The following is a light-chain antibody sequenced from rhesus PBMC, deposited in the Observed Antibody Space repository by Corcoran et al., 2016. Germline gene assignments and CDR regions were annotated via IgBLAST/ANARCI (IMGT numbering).Light chain of an antibody. Sequence: ETVVTLSPATLSLSPGERATLSCRASQSVGSYLAWYKQKPGQAPGLLIYGATSRATGVPDRFSGRGSGPDFPLPISSLEPEVVRVYYCQQSSNLSRTFGQGTKVEIK. J-gene: IGKJ1*01. CDR2: GAT. CDR1: QSVGSY. V-gene: IGKV3-24*04. CDR3: QQSSNLSRT.